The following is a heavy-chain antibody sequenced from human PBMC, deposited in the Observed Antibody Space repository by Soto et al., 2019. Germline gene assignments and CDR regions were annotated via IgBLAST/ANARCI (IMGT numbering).Heavy chain of an antibody. V-gene: IGHV4-59*01. Sequence: SETLSLTCTVSGASISSSYWSWIRRPPGKGLEWIGYIYHSGSTKYNPSLKSRVNISVDTSKNQCSVKLSSVTTTDTAVYYCARVWGLDYIDSWGQGTRVTVSS. CDR2: IYHSGST. D-gene: IGHD7-27*01. J-gene: IGHJ4*02. CDR1: GASISSSY. CDR3: ARVWGLDYIDS.